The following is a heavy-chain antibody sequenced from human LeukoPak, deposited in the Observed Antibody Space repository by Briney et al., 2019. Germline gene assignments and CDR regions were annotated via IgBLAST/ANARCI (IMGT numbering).Heavy chain of an antibody. CDR1: IGSISSQPDY. D-gene: IGHD3-10*01. CDR2: IHYRGHT. CDR3: AKQRAYRGEWAFDI. V-gene: IGHV4-39*01. Sequence: SETLSLTCTVSIGSISSQPDYWVWIRQTPGQGLEWIASIHYRGHTFYNPSLKSRITISVDTSKNQMSLWLNSVTAADTAVYYCAKQRAYRGEWAFDIWGQGTMVTVSS. J-gene: IGHJ3*02.